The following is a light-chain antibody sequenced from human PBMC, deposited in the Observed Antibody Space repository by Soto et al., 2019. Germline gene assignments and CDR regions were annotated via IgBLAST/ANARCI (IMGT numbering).Light chain of an antibody. J-gene: IGKJ2*01. CDR2: GAS. V-gene: IGKV3-15*01. CDR3: QQYNNWPPYT. Sequence: EIVMTQSPSTLSVAPGERATLSCRASQSVSSNLAGYQQKPGQAPRLLIYGASIRATGIPARFSGSGSLTEFPITITSLHSEDFAVYYCQQYNNWPPYTFGQGIKLEIK. CDR1: QSVSSN.